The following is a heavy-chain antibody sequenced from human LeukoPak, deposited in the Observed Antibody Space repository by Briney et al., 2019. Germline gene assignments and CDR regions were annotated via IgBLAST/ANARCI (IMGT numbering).Heavy chain of an antibody. CDR3: ASLYGSGSFVR. D-gene: IGHD3-10*01. CDR1: GFTFSSSA. CDR2: ISYDGSNK. Sequence: AGGSLRLSCAASGFTFSSSAMHWVRQAPGKGLEWVSVISYDGSNKYYADSVKGRFTISRDNSKNTLYLQMNGLRAEDTVVYYCASLYGSGSFVRWGQGTLVTVSS. V-gene: IGHV3-30*04. J-gene: IGHJ5*02.